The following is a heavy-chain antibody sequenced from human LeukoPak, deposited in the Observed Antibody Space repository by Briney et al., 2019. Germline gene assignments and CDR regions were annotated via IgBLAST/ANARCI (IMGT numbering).Heavy chain of an antibody. CDR2: IYYSGST. D-gene: IGHD2/OR15-2a*01. V-gene: IGHV4-31*03. CDR1: GGSISSGGYY. Sequence: SETLSLTCTVSGGSISSGGYYWSWIRQHPGKGLEWIGYIYYSGSTCYNPSLKSRVTISVDTSKNQFSLKLSSVTAADTAVYYCAGHHPRNTVDFWGQGTLVTVSS. J-gene: IGHJ4*02. CDR3: AGHHPRNTVDF.